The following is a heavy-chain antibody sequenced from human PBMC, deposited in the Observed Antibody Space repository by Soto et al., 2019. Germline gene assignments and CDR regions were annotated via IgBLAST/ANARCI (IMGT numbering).Heavy chain of an antibody. CDR2: IYYSGST. V-gene: IGHV4-30-4*01. J-gene: IGHJ4*02. D-gene: IGHD3-22*01. CDR3: ARDRYGFGHYDSSGLDY. Sequence: SETLSLTCTVSGGSISSGDYYWSWIRQPPGKGLEWIGYIYYSGSTYYNPSLKSRVTISVDTSKDQFSLKLSSVTAADTAVYYCARDRYGFGHYDSSGLDYWGQGTLVTVSS. CDR1: GGSISSGDYY.